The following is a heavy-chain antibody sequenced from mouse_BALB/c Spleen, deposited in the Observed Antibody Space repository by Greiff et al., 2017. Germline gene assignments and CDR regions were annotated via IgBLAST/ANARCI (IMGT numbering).Heavy chain of an antibody. CDR1: GFTFSSYT. D-gene: IGHD1-1*01. Sequence: EVKVVESGGGLVQPGGSLKLSCAASGFTFSSYTMSWVRQTPEKRLEWVAYISNGGGSTYYPDTVKGRFTISRDNAKNTLYLQMSSLKSEDTAMYYCARHYYGSSYDYAMDYWGQGTSVTVSS. V-gene: IGHV5-12-2*01. CDR3: ARHYYGSSYDYAMDY. J-gene: IGHJ4*01. CDR2: ISNGGGST.